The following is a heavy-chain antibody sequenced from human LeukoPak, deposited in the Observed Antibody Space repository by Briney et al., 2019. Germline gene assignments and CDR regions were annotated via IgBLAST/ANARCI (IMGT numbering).Heavy chain of an antibody. J-gene: IGHJ4*02. Sequence: SETLSLTCAVSGYSISSGYYWGWIRQPPGKGLEWIGSIYHSGSTYYNPSLKSRVTISVDTSKNQFSLKLSSVTAADTAVYYCARDRLQFRDSFDYWGQGTLVTVSS. V-gene: IGHV4-38-2*02. CDR3: ARDRLQFRDSFDY. D-gene: IGHD5-24*01. CDR2: IYHSGST. CDR1: GYSISSGYY.